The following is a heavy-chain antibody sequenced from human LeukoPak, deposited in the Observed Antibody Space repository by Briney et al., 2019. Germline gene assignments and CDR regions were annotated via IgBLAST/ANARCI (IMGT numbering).Heavy chain of an antibody. J-gene: IGHJ4*02. D-gene: IGHD6-13*01. CDR1: GFTFSSYA. CDR3: AKTGTPWYYFDY. Sequence: GGSLRLSCAASGFTFSSYAMSWVRQVPGKGLEWVSAISGGGGSTYYADSVKGRFTISRDNSKNTLYLQMNSLRAEDTAVYYCAKTGTPWYYFDYWGQGTLVTVSS. V-gene: IGHV3-23*01. CDR2: ISGGGGST.